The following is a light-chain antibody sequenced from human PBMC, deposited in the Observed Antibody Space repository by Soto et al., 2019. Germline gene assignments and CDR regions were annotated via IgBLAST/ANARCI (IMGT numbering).Light chain of an antibody. Sequence: AIEMTQSPSSLSASVGDRVTITCRASQGIGSDLAWYQQRPGKAPKLLIYAVSSLQNGVPSRLSGSGSGTDFTLTISSLQPEDFATYYCLQDHNLLTFGGGTKVEI. V-gene: IGKV1-6*01. CDR3: LQDHNLLT. CDR2: AVS. CDR1: QGIGSD. J-gene: IGKJ4*01.